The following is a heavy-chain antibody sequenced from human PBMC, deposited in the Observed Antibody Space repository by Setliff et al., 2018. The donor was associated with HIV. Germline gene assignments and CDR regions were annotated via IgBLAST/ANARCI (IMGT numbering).Heavy chain of an antibody. CDR1: GYILSDYY. CDR3: AGGKGNSGTYRFLFGSPNEIDAFEI. J-gene: IGHJ3*02. Sequence: ASVKVSCKAPGYILSDYYMHWVRQAPGQGLEWMGWINPNSGGTNYAQKFQGRVTLTRDTSISTDYMELSRLTSDDTAVYYCAGGKGNSGTYRFLFGSPNEIDAFEIWGLGTMVTVSS. D-gene: IGHD3-10*01. CDR2: INPNSGGT. V-gene: IGHV1-2*02.